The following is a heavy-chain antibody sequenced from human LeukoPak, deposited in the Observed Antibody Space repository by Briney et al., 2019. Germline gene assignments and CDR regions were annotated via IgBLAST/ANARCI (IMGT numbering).Heavy chain of an antibody. D-gene: IGHD6-19*01. V-gene: IGHV1-69*01. CDR1: GGTFSSYA. CDR2: IIPIFGTA. J-gene: IGHJ4*02. Sequence: GSLVKVSCKASGGTFSSYAISWVRQAPGQGLEWMGGIIPIFGTANYAQKFQGRVTITADESTSTAYMELSSLRSEDTAVYYCARAKRRSNWGIAVAGTFDYWGQGTLVTVSS. CDR3: ARAKRRSNWGIAVAGTFDY.